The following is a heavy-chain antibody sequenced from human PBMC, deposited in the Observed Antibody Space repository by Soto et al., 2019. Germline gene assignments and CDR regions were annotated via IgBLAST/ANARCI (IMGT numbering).Heavy chain of an antibody. CDR1: GGTFSSYA. Sequence: GASVKVSCKASGGTFSSYAISWVRQAPGQGLEWMGGIIPIFGTANYAQKFQGRVTITADKSTSTAYMELSSLRTEDTAVYYCAARGPDYDFWSGYQYHWFDPWGQGTLVTVSS. V-gene: IGHV1-69*06. CDR2: IIPIFGTA. J-gene: IGHJ5*02. D-gene: IGHD3-3*01. CDR3: AARGPDYDFWSGYQYHWFDP.